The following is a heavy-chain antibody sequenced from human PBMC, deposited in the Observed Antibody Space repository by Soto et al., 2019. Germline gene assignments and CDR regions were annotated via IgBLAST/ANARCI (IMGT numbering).Heavy chain of an antibody. D-gene: IGHD6-19*01. Sequence: QLQLQESGSGLVKPSQTLSLTCAVSGGSISSGGYSWSWIRQPPGKGLEWIGYIYHSGSTYYNPSLKSRVTLSVDSSKNQFSLKLSSVTAADTAVYYCARAGGLGAVAADYWGQGTLVTVSS. J-gene: IGHJ4*02. CDR2: IYHSGST. V-gene: IGHV4-30-2*01. CDR3: ARAGGLGAVAADY. CDR1: GGSISSGGYS.